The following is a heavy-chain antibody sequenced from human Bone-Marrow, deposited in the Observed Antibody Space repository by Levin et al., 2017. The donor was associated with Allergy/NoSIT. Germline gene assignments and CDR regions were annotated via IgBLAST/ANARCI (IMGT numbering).Heavy chain of an antibody. Sequence: PGGSLRLSCSASGFTFTSYWMGWVRLAPGKGLEWVASTNQDGSTKHYVDAVRGRFTISRDNAKNSLHLQMNSLRAEDTAVYYCVRGDLGMTASVGIDYWGQGTLVTVSS. D-gene: IGHD6-13*01. CDR3: VRGDLGMTASVGIDY. CDR1: GFTFTSYW. J-gene: IGHJ4*02. V-gene: IGHV3-7*01. CDR2: TNQDGSTK.